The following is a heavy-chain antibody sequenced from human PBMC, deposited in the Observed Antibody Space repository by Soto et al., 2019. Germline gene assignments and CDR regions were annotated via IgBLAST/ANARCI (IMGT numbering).Heavy chain of an antibody. J-gene: IGHJ6*02. Sequence: QVQLVQSGAEVKKPGSSVKVSCKASGGTFNNYPITWVRQAPGEGLDWRGGSIPIFGTANYAQKFQGRVTICVDESTSTAYMELSSLRSEYTAVYYCARGRGYSGDDHYYYFDMDVWGQGTTVTVSS. CDR2: SIPIFGTA. CDR3: ARGRGYSGDDHYYYFDMDV. V-gene: IGHV1-69*01. D-gene: IGHD5-12*01. CDR1: GGTFNNYP.